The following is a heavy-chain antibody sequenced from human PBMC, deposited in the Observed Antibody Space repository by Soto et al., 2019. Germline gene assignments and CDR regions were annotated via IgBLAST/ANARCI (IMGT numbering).Heavy chain of an antibody. CDR1: GFTFSSYA. J-gene: IGHJ3*02. V-gene: IGHV3-23*01. CDR2: ISGSGGST. Sequence: VGSLRLSCAASGFTFSSYAMSWVRQAPGKGLEWVSAISGSGGSTYYADSVKGRFTISRDNSKNTLYLQMNSLRAEDTDVYYCAKARVYGGNRDIWGQGTMVTVSS. D-gene: IGHD4-17*01. CDR3: AKARVYGGNRDI.